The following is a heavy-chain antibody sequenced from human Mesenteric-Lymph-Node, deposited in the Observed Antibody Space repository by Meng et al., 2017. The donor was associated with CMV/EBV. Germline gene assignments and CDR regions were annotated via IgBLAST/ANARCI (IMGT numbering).Heavy chain of an antibody. V-gene: IGHV3-48*04. CDR2: ISSSSSTT. D-gene: IGHD2-2*01. J-gene: IGHJ4*02. CDR1: GFTFSSYS. CDR3: ASWGAMRSSRSDFEN. Sequence: GESLKISCAASGFTFSSYSMNWVRQAPGKGLEWVSYISSSSSTTYYADSVKGRFTISRDNAKNSLYLRMDSLRAEDTAVYYCASWGAMRSSRSDFENWGQGTLVTVSS.